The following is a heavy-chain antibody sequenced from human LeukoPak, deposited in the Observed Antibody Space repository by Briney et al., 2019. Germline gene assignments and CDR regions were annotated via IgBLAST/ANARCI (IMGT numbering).Heavy chain of an antibody. V-gene: IGHV3-21*01. Sequence: PGGSLRLSCAASGFTFSGYSMNWVRQAPGKGLEWVSSISSSSSYIYYADSVKGRFTISRDNAKNSLYLQMNSLRAEDTAVYYCARGYDFWSGYGGYIWGQGTMVTVSS. J-gene: IGHJ3*02. CDR2: ISSSSSYI. CDR1: GFTFSGYS. CDR3: ARGYDFWSGYGGYI. D-gene: IGHD3-3*01.